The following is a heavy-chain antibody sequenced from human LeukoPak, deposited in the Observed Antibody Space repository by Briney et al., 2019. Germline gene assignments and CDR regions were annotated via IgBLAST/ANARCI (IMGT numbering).Heavy chain of an antibody. CDR3: ARRHTYGHPYYYFDY. CDR1: GYTFTGYY. D-gene: IGHD5-18*01. CDR2: INPNSGGT. Sequence: ASVKVSCKASGYTFTGYYMHWVRQAPGQGLEWMGRINPNSGGTNYAQKFQGRVTMTRDTSISTAYMELSRLRSDDTAVYYCARRHTYGHPYYYFDYWGQGTLVTVSS. J-gene: IGHJ4*02. V-gene: IGHV1-2*06.